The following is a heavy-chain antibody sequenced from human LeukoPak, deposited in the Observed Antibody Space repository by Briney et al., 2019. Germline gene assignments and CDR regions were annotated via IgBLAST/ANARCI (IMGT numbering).Heavy chain of an antibody. D-gene: IGHD6-13*01. Sequence: SVKVSCKASGGTFSSYAISWVRQAPGQGLEWMGGIIPIFGTANYAQKFQGRVTITADESTSTAYMELSSLRSENTAVYYCATEIHRGSGIAAVWGQGTLVTVSS. CDR1: GGTFSSYA. CDR2: IIPIFGTA. CDR3: ATEIHRGSGIAAV. V-gene: IGHV1-69*01. J-gene: IGHJ4*02.